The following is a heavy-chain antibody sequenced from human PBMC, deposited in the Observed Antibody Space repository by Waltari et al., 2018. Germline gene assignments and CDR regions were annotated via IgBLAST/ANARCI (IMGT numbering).Heavy chain of an antibody. CDR3: ARDTFAGYYYDSSGYDY. Sequence: EVQLVESGGGLVQPGGSLRLSCAASGFTVSRDYMSWVRQAPGKGLEWVSVIYSGGSTYYADSVKGRFTISRDNSKNTLYLQMNSLRAEDTAVYYCARDTFAGYYYDSSGYDYWGQGTLVTVSS. D-gene: IGHD3-22*01. J-gene: IGHJ4*02. V-gene: IGHV3-66*02. CDR2: IYSGGST. CDR1: GFTVSRDY.